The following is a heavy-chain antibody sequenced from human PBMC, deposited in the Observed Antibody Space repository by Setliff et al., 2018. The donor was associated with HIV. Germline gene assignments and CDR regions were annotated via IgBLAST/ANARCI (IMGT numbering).Heavy chain of an antibody. CDR2: IYHTGKT. D-gene: IGHD3-22*01. Sequence: SETLSLTCTGSGDPSFIGGYYWSWIRQHPGGGLEWIGYIYHTGKTYYNPSLQSRIIMSLDMSQNQFSLKLSSVTAADTAVCYCAKEGNSVYNCLDPWGPGTLVTVSS. CDR3: AKEGNSVYNCLDP. V-gene: IGHV4-31*03. J-gene: IGHJ5*02. CDR1: GDPSFIGGYY.